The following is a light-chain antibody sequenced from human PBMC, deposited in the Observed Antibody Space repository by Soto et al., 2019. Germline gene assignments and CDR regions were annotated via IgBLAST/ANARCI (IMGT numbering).Light chain of an antibody. V-gene: IGKV3-20*01. Sequence: IVVSQSPGTLSLSTGDTATLSCRASQSVSSTYLAWYQQKPGQAPRLLIYGASSRATGIPDRFSGSGSGTDFTLTISRLEPEDFAVYYCQQYDSSPKTFGQGTKVDIK. J-gene: IGKJ1*01. CDR3: QQYDSSPKT. CDR1: QSVSSTY. CDR2: GAS.